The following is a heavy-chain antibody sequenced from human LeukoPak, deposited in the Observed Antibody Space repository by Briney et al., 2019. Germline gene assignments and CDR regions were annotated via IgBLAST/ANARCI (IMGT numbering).Heavy chain of an antibody. Sequence: PGGSLRLSCAASGFTFDDYGMSWVRHAPGKGLEWVSGINWNGGSTGYADSVKGRFTISRDNAKNSLYLQMNSLRAEDTAVYYCARGGWATVTSLGAFDIWGQGTMVTVSS. CDR3: ARGGWATVTSLGAFDI. J-gene: IGHJ3*02. D-gene: IGHD4-17*01. CDR2: INWNGGST. V-gene: IGHV3-20*04. CDR1: GFTFDDYG.